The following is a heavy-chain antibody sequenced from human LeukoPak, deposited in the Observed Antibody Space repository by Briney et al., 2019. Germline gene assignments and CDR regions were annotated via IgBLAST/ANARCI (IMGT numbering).Heavy chain of an antibody. CDR1: GYVFTSYW. D-gene: IGHD3-10*01. CDR3: ARSRTMVRGVLYYFDY. CDR2: IYPGDSDT. V-gene: IGHV5-51*01. J-gene: IGHJ4*02. Sequence: GESLKISCKGSGYVFTSYWIGWVRQMPGKGLEWMGIIYPGDSDTRYSPSFQGQVTISADKSISTAYLQWSSLKASDTAMYYCARSRTMVRGVLYYFDYWGQGTLVTVSS.